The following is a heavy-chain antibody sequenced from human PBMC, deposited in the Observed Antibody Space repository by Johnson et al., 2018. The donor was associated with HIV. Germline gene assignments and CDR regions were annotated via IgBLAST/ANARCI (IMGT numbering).Heavy chain of an antibody. CDR2: INSDGSRT. Sequence: VQLVESGGGLVQPGGSLRLSCAASEFTFSHYWIHWVRQGLGTGLVWVSRINSDGSRTSYADSVKGRFTISSDNDNNTLYLQMNSLRAEDTAVYYCLRGGYYYDQAGAFDIWGQGTMVTVSS. J-gene: IGHJ3*02. CDR3: LRGGYYYDQAGAFDI. D-gene: IGHD3-22*01. V-gene: IGHV3-74*02. CDR1: EFTFSHYW.